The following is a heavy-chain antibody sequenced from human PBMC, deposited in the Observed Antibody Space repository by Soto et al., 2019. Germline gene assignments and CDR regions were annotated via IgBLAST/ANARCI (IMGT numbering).Heavy chain of an antibody. CDR1: GFTFNLYW. J-gene: IGHJ4*02. D-gene: IGHD1-7*01. V-gene: IGHV3-74*01. CDR2: INPDGSST. CDR3: ARDNWNSY. Sequence: EVHLVESVGGLVQPGGSLRLSCAASGFTFNLYWMHWVRQAPGKGLVWVSRINPDGSSTTYADSVKGRFTISRDNSKNTVYLQMNGLGAEDQAIYYCARDNWNSYWGQGALVTVSS.